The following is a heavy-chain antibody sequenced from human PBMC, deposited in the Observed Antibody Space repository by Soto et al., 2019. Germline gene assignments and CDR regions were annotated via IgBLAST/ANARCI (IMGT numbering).Heavy chain of an antibody. CDR3: ASGPGMREPSIAAAGTAWFVP. CDR1: GYSFTSYW. J-gene: IGHJ5*02. CDR2: IYPGDSDH. Sequence: EVQLVQSGAEVKKPGESLKISCKGSGYSFTSYWIGWVRQMPGKGLEWMGIIYPGDSDHRYSPSFQGQVSISADKSISPAYLEWGSLRASETAMYYCASGPGMREPSIAAAGTAWFVPWGQETLVTVSS. V-gene: IGHV5-51*01. D-gene: IGHD6-13*01.